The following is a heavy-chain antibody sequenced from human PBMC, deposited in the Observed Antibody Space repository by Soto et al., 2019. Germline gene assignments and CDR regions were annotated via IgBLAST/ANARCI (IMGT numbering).Heavy chain of an antibody. Sequence: GGSLGLCSAASGSTFNMYVLNWVRQAPGKGLEWVSSISSTTNYIYYGDSMKGRFTISRDNAKNSLYLEMNSLRAEDTAVYYCARESEDLTSNFDYWGQGNLVNGSA. CDR3: ARESEDLTSNFDY. CDR2: ISSTTNYI. J-gene: IGHJ4*02. V-gene: IGHV3-21*06. CDR1: GSTFNMYV.